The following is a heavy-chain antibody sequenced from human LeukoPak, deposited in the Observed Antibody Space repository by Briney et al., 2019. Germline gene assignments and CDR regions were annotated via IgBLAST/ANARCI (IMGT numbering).Heavy chain of an antibody. CDR2: IKSKTDGGTT. CDR1: GGSISSSNW. Sequence: ETLSLTCVVSGGSISSSNWWSWVRQAPGKGLEWVGRIKSKTDGGTTDYAAPVKGRFTISRDDSKNTPYLQMNSLKTEDTAVYYCTTDGYPYWGQGTLVTVSS. D-gene: IGHD5-18*01. V-gene: IGHV3-15*01. J-gene: IGHJ4*02. CDR3: TTDGYPY.